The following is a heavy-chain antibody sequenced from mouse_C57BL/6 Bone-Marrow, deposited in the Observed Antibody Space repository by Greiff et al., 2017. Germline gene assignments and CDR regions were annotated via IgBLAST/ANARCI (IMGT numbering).Heavy chain of an antibody. Sequence: QVQLQQSGAELARPGASVKLSCKASGYTFTSYGISWVKQRTGQGLEWIGEIYPRSGNTYYNEKFKGKATLTADKSSSTAYMELRSLTSEDSAVYFWARLPNYYYGSDWFAYWGQGTLVTVSA. CDR3: ARLPNYYYGSDWFAY. V-gene: IGHV1-81*01. J-gene: IGHJ3*01. D-gene: IGHD1-1*01. CDR2: IYPRSGNT. CDR1: GYTFTSYG.